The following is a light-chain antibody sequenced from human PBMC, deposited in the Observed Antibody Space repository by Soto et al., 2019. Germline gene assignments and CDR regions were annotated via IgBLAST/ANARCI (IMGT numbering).Light chain of an antibody. J-gene: IGLJ2*01. CDR3: SSYTSSHTWV. CDR1: SSDVGGYDH. V-gene: IGLV2-14*01. Sequence: QSALTQPASVSGSPGQSIAISCTGTSSDVGGYDHVSWYQQHPGKAPKLMIYEVSNRPSGVSDRFSGSKSANTASLTISGLQAEDEADYHCSSYTSSHTWVFGGGTKLTVL. CDR2: EVS.